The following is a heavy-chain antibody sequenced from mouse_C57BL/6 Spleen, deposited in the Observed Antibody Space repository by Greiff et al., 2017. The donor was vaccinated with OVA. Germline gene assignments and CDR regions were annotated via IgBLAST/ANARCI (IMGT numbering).Heavy chain of an antibody. J-gene: IGHJ2*01. V-gene: IGHV5-16*01. CDR2: INYDGSST. D-gene: IGHD1-1*01. CDR3: ARVEDYYGSSLYFDY. CDR1: GFTFSDYY. Sequence: EVKLVESEGGLVQPGSSMKLSCTASGFTFSDYYMAWVRQVPEKGLEWVANINYDGSSTYYLDSLKSRFIISRDNAKNILYLQMSSLKSEDTATYYCARVEDYYGSSLYFDYWGQGTTLTVSS.